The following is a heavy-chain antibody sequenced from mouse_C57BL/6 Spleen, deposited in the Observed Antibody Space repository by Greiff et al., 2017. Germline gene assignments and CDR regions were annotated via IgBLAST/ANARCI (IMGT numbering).Heavy chain of an antibody. Sequence: VQLQQSGPELVKPGASVKISCKASGYAFSSSWMNWVKQRPGTGLEWIGRIYPGDGDTNYNGKFKGKATLTADKSSSTAYMQLSILTSEDSAVYVCASPITTVPWFAYWGQGTLVTVSA. CDR2: IYPGDGDT. J-gene: IGHJ3*01. CDR3: ASPITTVPWFAY. V-gene: IGHV1-82*01. CDR1: GYAFSSSW. D-gene: IGHD1-1*01.